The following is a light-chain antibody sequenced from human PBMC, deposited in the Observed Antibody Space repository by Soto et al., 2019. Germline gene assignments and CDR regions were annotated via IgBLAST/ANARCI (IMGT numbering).Light chain of an antibody. CDR3: QQYNNWPPDRT. CDR1: QSVSSN. V-gene: IGKV3-15*01. J-gene: IGKJ1*01. CDR2: DAS. Sequence: EIVMTQSPATLSVSPGERATLSCRASQSVSSNLAWYQQKPGQAPRLLIYDASTRATGIPARFSGSGSGTEFTLTISSLQSADFAIYFCQQYNNWPPDRTFGQGTKVEIK.